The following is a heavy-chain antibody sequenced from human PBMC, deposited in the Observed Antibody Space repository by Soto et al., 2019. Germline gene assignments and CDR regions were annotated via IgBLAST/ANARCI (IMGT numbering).Heavy chain of an antibody. CDR3: TRGGLEPFDF. CDR2: INDYMTTI. J-gene: IGHJ4*02. Sequence: EVQLAESGGGLVQPGGSLRLSCAASGFTFGKHWMHWVRQAPGKGLVWVSRINDYMTTINYADSVRGRLTISRDNTRNTLFLQMNSLTVADMAMYYCTRGGLEPFDFWGPGLLVTLPS. V-gene: IGHV3-74*01. CDR1: GFTFGKHW. D-gene: IGHD1-1*01.